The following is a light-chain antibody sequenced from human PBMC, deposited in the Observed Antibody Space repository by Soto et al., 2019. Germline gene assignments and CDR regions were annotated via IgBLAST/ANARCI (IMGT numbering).Light chain of an antibody. J-gene: IGKJ1*01. V-gene: IGKV2-28*01. CDR3: MQALQTPWT. CDR1: QSLRHSNGFNY. CDR2: LGS. Sequence: DIVMTQSPLSLTVTPGEPASISCRSSQSLRHSNGFNYLVWYLQKPGQSPQLLIYLGSNRASGGPDRFRGSGSGTDFTLRISRVEAEDVGIYYCMQALQTPWTFGQGTKVDIK.